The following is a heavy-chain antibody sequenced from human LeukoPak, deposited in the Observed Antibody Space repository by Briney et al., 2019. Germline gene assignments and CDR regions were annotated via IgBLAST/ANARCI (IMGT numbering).Heavy chain of an antibody. J-gene: IGHJ6*03. CDR2: IYYSGST. CDR3: ARGTTGTTVFYYYYYMDV. Sequence: PSETLSLTCTVSGGSISSYYWSWIRQPPGKGLEWIGYIYYSGSTNYNPSLKSRVTISVDTSKNQFSLKLSSVTAAGTAVYYCARGTTGTTVFYYYYYMDVWGKGTTVTISS. D-gene: IGHD1-1*01. V-gene: IGHV4-59*01. CDR1: GGSISSYY.